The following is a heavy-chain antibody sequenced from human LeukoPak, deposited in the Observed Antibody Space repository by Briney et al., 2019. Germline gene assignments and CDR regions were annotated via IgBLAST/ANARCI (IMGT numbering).Heavy chain of an antibody. V-gene: IGHV1-69*04. J-gene: IGHJ4*02. CDR1: GGTFSSYA. D-gene: IGHD5-12*01. Sequence: SVKVSCKASGGTFSSYAISWVREAPGQGLEWMGRIIPILGIANYAQKFQGRDTITTDKSTSTAYMELSSLRSEDTAVYYCARDRGEWLRRTNYFDYWGQGTLVTVSS. CDR3: ARDRGEWLRRTNYFDY. CDR2: IIPILGIA.